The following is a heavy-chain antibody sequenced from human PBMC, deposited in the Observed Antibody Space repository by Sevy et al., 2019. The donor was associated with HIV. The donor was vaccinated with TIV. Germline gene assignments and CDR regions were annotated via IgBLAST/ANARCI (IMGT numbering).Heavy chain of an antibody. CDR3: FRFRAFLLFGELPRYRFDS. Sequence: GGSLRLSCVASGFTLSSYWMSWVRQVPGQGLEWVADIKQDGSDKNYLDSVKGRLTISRDNAKKSLYLQMNNLRVEDTALYYCFRFRAFLLFGELPRYRFDSWGQGTLLTVSS. CDR1: GFTLSSYW. CDR2: IKQDGSDK. V-gene: IGHV3-7*01. J-gene: IGHJ4*02. D-gene: IGHD3-10*01.